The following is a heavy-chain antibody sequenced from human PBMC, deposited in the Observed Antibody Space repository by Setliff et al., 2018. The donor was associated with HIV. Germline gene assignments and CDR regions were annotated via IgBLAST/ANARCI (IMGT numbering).Heavy chain of an antibody. J-gene: IGHJ4*02. V-gene: IGHV4-31*03. CDR3: ARDFLRSGYFDS. CDR1: GDSLSSDYYY. D-gene: IGHD4-17*01. Sequence: SETLSLTCTVSGDSLSSDYYYWTWIRQHPEKGLEWIGYIYYSGSTLYNPSLRSRLSMSVDTSKNQFSLELSSVTAADTAVYFCARDFLRSGYFDSWGQGKLVTGSS. CDR2: IYYSGST.